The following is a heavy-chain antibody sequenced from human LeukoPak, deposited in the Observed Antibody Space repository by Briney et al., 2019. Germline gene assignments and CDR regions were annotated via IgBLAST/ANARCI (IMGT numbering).Heavy chain of an antibody. CDR3: ASDQPPVLRYFDWLLGYMDV. J-gene: IGHJ6*03. Sequence: GGSLRLSCAASGFPFSNYGMNWVRQAPGKGLEWVSYISSSGSTIYYADSVKGRFTISRDNAKNSLYLQMNSLRAEDTAVYYCASDQPPVLRYFDWLLGYMDVWGKGTTVTVSS. V-gene: IGHV3-48*04. CDR2: ISSSGSTI. CDR1: GFPFSNYG. D-gene: IGHD3-9*01.